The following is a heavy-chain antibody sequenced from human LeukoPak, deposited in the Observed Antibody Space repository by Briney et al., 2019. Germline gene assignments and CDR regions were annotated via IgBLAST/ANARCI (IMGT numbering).Heavy chain of an antibody. D-gene: IGHD2-2*01. Sequence: SETLSLTCTVSGGSISSYYWSWIRQPPGKGLEWIGYIYYSGSTNYNPSLKSRVTISVDTSKNQFSLKLSSVTAADTAVYYCARIFPTGYQLLWGYPPGAFDIWGQGTMVTVSS. J-gene: IGHJ3*02. CDR3: ARIFPTGYQLLWGYPPGAFDI. V-gene: IGHV4-59*01. CDR2: IYYSGST. CDR1: GGSISSYY.